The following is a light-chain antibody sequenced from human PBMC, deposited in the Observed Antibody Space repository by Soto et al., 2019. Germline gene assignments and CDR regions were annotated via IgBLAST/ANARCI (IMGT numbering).Light chain of an antibody. J-gene: IGKJ4*01. CDR2: GAS. V-gene: IGKV3-20*01. CDR1: QSVSSSY. Sequence: ELVLTQPPGTLSLSPGERATLSCRDSQSVSSSYLAWYQQEPGQAPRLIIYGASSRATATPDRFSGSGAGTDITLIISRLESEGFAVYYFQEYGSSRLPFSGVTNVDIK. CDR3: QEYGSSRLP.